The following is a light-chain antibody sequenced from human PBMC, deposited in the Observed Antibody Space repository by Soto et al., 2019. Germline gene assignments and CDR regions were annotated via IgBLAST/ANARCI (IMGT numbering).Light chain of an antibody. CDR3: QQYNTYWT. Sequence: DIQMTQSPSTLSASIGDRVTITCRASQSISSWLAWYQQKPGKAPKLLIYKASILESGVPSRFSGSGSGTEVTLTISSLQPEDFATYYCQQYNTYWTFGQGTKVEIK. J-gene: IGKJ1*01. CDR1: QSISSW. V-gene: IGKV1-5*03. CDR2: KAS.